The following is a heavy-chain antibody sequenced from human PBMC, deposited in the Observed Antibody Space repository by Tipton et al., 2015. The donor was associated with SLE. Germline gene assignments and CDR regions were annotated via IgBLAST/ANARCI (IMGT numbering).Heavy chain of an antibody. CDR1: GGSFSGYY. J-gene: IGHJ3*02. CDR2: INHSGST. V-gene: IGHV4-34*01. Sequence: TLSLTCAVYGGSFSGYYWSWIRQTPGKGLEWIGEINHSGSTNYNPSLKSRVTISVDTSKNQFSLKLSSVTAADTAVYYCASNRLPGAFDIWGQGTMVTVSS. D-gene: IGHD2-21*01. CDR3: ASNRLPGAFDI.